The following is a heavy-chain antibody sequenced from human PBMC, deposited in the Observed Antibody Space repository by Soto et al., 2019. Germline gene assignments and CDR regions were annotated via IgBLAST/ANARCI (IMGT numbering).Heavy chain of an antibody. V-gene: IGHV4-61*03. Sequence: SETLSLTCAVSGGSVSSETHFWSWIRQPPGKGLEWIGYIYHSGTTNSNPSLKGRLTISVDKSTNHFSLSLASVTAADTAIYYCAREDMSGTYYFDSWGQGMQVTVSS. D-gene: IGHD1-26*01. CDR3: AREDMSGTYYFDS. CDR1: GGSVSSETHF. J-gene: IGHJ4*02. CDR2: IYHSGTT.